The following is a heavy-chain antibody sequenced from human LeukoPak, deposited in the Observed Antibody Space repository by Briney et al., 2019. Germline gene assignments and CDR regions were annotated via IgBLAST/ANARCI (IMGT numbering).Heavy chain of an antibody. CDR3: ARGQRYCSSTSCYSRYYFDY. CDR1: GGSLSGYY. D-gene: IGHD2-2*02. CDR2: INHSGST. J-gene: IGHJ4*02. Sequence: SETLSLTCAVYGGSLSGYYWSRILQPPGKGLEWIGEINHSGSTNYNPSLKSRVTISVDTSKNQFSLKLSSVTAADTAVYYCARGQRYCSSTSCYSRYYFDYWGQGTLVTVSS. V-gene: IGHV4-34*01.